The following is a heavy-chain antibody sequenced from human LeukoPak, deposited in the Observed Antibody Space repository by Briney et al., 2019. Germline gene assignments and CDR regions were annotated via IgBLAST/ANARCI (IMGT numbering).Heavy chain of an antibody. V-gene: IGHV4-34*01. CDR2: INHSGST. Sequence: PSETLSLTCAVYGGSFSGYYWSWIRQTPGKGLEWIREINHSGSTNYNPSLKSRVTISVDTSKNQFSLKPSSVTAADTAVYYCARGRAHYYDSSGFEPKTLDYWGQGTLVTVSS. CDR1: GGSFSGYY. CDR3: ARGRAHYYDSSGFEPKTLDY. D-gene: IGHD3-22*01. J-gene: IGHJ4*02.